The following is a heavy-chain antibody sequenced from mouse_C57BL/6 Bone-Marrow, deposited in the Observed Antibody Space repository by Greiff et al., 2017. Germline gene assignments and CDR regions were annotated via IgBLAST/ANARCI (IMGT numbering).Heavy chain of an antibody. D-gene: IGHD2-14*01. J-gene: IGHJ4*01. CDR2: ISNLAYSI. V-gene: IGHV5-15*04. Sequence: EVKVEESGGGLVQPGGSLKLSCAASGFTFSDYGMAWVRQAPRKGPEWVAFISNLAYSIYYADTVTGRFTISRENAKNTLYLEMSSLRSEDTAMYYCARLGTTGYYYAMDYWGQGTSVTVSS. CDR1: GFTFSDYG. CDR3: ARLGTTGYYYAMDY.